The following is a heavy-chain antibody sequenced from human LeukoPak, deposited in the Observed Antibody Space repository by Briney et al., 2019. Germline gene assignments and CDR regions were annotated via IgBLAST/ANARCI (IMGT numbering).Heavy chain of an antibody. V-gene: IGHV4-34*01. D-gene: IGHD6-13*01. CDR1: GGSFSGYY. J-gene: IGHJ6*03. CDR2: INHSGST. Sequence: SETLSLTCAGYGGSFSGYYWSWIRQPPGKGLEWIGEINHSGSTNYNPSLKSRVTISVDTSKNQFSLKLSSVTAADTAVYYCARLPYRQQLSFGYYYYMDVWVKGTTVTISS. CDR3: ARLPYRQQLSFGYYYYMDV.